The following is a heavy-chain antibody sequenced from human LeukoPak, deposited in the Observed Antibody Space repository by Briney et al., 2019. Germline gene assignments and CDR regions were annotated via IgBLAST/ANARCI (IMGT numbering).Heavy chain of an antibody. V-gene: IGHV3-13*05. CDR3: ARVVRGAYYGMDV. J-gene: IGHJ6*04. CDR2: IGTAGDP. D-gene: IGHD3-10*02. Sequence: GGALRLSCAASGFTFSSYDMHWVRQATGKGVEWGSAIGTAGDPYYPGSVKGRFTISRENAKNSLYLQMNSLRAGDTAVYYCARVVRGAYYGMDVWGKGTTVTVSS. CDR1: GFTFSSYD.